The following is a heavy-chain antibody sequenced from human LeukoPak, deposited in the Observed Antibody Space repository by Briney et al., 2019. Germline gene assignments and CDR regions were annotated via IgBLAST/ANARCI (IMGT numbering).Heavy chain of an antibody. CDR2: IYYSGST. J-gene: IGHJ3*02. Sequence: ETLSLTRTVSGGSISSYYWSWIRQPPGKGLERIGYIYYSGSTNYNPSLKSRVTISVDTSKNQFSLKLSSVTAADTAVYYCARVGETDAFDIWGQGTMVTVSS. V-gene: IGHV4-59*01. D-gene: IGHD3-10*01. CDR1: GGSISSYY. CDR3: ARVGETDAFDI.